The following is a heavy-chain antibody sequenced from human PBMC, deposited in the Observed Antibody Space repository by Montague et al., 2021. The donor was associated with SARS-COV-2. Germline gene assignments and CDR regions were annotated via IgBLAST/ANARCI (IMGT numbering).Heavy chain of an antibody. CDR1: GGSFNDYY. Sequence: SETLSLTCAVYGGSFNDYYWTWVRQPPGKGLEWIGGITHNGGIKYNPSLQNRVSMSVDKSKNQFSLKLTSVTVADAATYYCAAGEVTAFAILIVCPGARALDSWGRETPVTVSS. CDR2: ITHNGGI. J-gene: IGHJ4*03. CDR3: AAGEVTAFAILIVCPGARALDS. D-gene: IGHD2-21*01. V-gene: IGHV4-34*01.